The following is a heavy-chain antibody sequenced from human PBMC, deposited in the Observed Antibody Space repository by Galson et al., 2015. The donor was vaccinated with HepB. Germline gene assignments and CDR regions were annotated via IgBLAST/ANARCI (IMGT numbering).Heavy chain of an antibody. J-gene: IGHJ6*03. CDR1: GDSVSSNIAA. CDR3: ARSAGSSGWDYYYYYYMDV. Sequence: CAISGDSVSSNIAAWNWIRQSPSRGLEWLGRTYYRSKWYNDYAVSVKSRITINPDTSKNQFSLQLNSVTPEDTAVYYCARSAGSSGWDYYYYYYMDVWGKGTTVTVSS. CDR2: TYYRSKWYN. D-gene: IGHD6-19*01. V-gene: IGHV6-1*01.